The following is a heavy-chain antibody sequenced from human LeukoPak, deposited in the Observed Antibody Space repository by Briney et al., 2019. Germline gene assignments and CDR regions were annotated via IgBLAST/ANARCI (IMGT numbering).Heavy chain of an antibody. V-gene: IGHV3-23*01. Sequence: GGSLRLSCAASGFSFGGYAMAWVRQAPGKGLEWISSISGSGATANYADSVRGRFIISRDNSANRLGLQMNSLRVEDAAVYYCAKDRAGYNVKGSDSWGQGTLVTVSS. D-gene: IGHD5-24*01. J-gene: IGHJ4*02. CDR2: ISGSGATA. CDR1: GFSFGGYA. CDR3: AKDRAGYNVKGSDS.